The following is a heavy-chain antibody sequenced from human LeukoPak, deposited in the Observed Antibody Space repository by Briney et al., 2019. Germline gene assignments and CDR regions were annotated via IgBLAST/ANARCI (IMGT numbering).Heavy chain of an antibody. CDR1: GLTFSSYN. CDR2: ISSSSNYI. Sequence: PGGSLRLSCLASGLTFSSYNMNWVRQAAGKGLEWVSFISSSSNYIYYADSVKGRFTISRDNAKNSLLLQMNSLRAEDTAVYYCARGYTGVAAPAIWGQGTMVTVSS. CDR3: ARGYTGVAAPAI. V-gene: IGHV3-21*01. D-gene: IGHD6-13*01. J-gene: IGHJ3*02.